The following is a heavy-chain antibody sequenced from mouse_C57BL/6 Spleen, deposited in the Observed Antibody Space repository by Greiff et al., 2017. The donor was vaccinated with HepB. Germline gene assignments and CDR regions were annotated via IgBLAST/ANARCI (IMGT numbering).Heavy chain of an antibody. V-gene: IGHV3-6*01. D-gene: IGHD1-1*01. CDR1: GYSITSGYY. CDR2: ISYDGSN. CDR3: ARGGTTVVDY. J-gene: IGHJ2*01. Sequence: DVQLQESGPGLVKPSQSLSLTCSVTGYSITSGYYWNWIRQFPGNKLEWMGYISYDGSNNYNPSLKNRISITRDTSKNQFFLKLNSVTTEDTATYYCARGGTTVVDYWGQGTTLTVSS.